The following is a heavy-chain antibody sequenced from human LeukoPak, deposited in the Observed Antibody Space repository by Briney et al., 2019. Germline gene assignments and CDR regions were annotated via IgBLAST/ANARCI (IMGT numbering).Heavy chain of an antibody. D-gene: IGHD5-18*01. CDR1: GFSFSNYG. J-gene: IGHJ4*02. CDR2: ITGNGATT. CDR3: ANDLGWIQLNLG. Sequence: GGSLRLSCAVSGFSFSNYGMNWVRQAPGKGLEWVSGITGNGATTYYADSVKGRFTISRDNSRNTVYLQMNSLKAEDTAVYDCANDLGWIQLNLGRGQGTLVTVSS. V-gene: IGHV3-23*01.